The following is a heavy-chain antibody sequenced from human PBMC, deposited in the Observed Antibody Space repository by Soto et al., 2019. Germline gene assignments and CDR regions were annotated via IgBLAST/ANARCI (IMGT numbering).Heavy chain of an antibody. CDR3: ATPRYSGYDSPYYYYGMDV. CDR1: GYTFTSYG. Sequence: SLKVSCKASGYTFTSYGISWVRQAPGQGLEWMGWISAYNGNTNYTQKFRDRVTVSTDTSISTTYMELSSLTSEDTAVYYCATPRYSGYDSPYYYYGMDVWGQGTTVTVSS. CDR2: ISAYNGNT. V-gene: IGHV1-18*01. J-gene: IGHJ6*02. D-gene: IGHD5-12*01.